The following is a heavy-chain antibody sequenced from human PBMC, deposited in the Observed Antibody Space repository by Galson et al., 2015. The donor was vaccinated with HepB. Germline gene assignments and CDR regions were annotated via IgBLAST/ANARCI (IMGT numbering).Heavy chain of an antibody. CDR1: GYTFIRYS. CDR3: ARVLRAGAPYFDY. Sequence: SVKVSCKASGYTFIRYSISWVRQAPGQGLEWMGWISAYDGNTNYEQKFQGRVTMTTDTPTSTAYMELKSLRSGDTAMYYCARVLRAGAPYFDYWGQGTLVTVSS. D-gene: IGHD4/OR15-4a*01. V-gene: IGHV1-18*01. CDR2: ISAYDGNT. J-gene: IGHJ4*02.